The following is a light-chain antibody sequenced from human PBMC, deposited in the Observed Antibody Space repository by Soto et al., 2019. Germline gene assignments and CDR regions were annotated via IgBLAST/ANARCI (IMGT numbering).Light chain of an antibody. CDR1: QSVGSY. CDR2: DAS. CDR3: QQRSISPLGYT. V-gene: IGKV3-11*01. Sequence: IVLTQSPATLSLAPGERATLSCRASQSVGSYLAWYQQKPGQAPRLVIYDASDRATGTPDRFRGSGSGTDFPLTISNLEPEDFAVYYCQQRSISPLGYTFGQGTKLELK. J-gene: IGKJ2*01.